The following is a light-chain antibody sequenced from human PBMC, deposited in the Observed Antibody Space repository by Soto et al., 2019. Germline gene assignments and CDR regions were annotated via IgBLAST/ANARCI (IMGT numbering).Light chain of an antibody. J-gene: IGKJ4*01. V-gene: IGKV3-20*01. CDR1: QSVSSSY. CDR2: GAS. Sequence: EIVLTQSPGTLSLSPGERATLSCRASQSVSSSYLAWYQQKPGQAPRLLIYGASSRATGIPDRLSGSGSETDFTLTISSLEPEEFAVYYCQQHGSSPCRLTFGGGTKVDIK. CDR3: QQHGSSPCRLT.